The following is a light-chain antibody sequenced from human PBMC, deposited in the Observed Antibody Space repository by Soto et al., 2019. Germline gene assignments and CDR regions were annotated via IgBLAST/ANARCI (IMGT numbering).Light chain of an antibody. V-gene: IGKV1-39*01. J-gene: IGKJ2*01. CDR1: QSINHY. CDR3: QQASQMPYT. Sequence: DIQMTQSPSSLSASVGDRVIITCRTSQSINHYFNWYQQKSGESPNLLIYAVSNLKSGVPSRFTGGGSWAESTLTTADLQPEDSATYYCQQASQMPYTVGQGTKV. CDR2: AVS.